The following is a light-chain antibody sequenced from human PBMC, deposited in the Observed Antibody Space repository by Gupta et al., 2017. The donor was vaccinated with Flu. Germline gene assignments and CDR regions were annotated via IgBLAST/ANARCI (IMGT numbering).Light chain of an antibody. J-gene: IGKJ1*01. CDR3: QQSYLSPWT. CDR1: QSIGNY. CDR2: AAF. V-gene: IGKV1-39*01. Sequence: DIQVTQSPSSLSASVGDRVTITCRASQSIGNYLNWYQQMPERAPKLLIYAAFTLQSGVPSRFSDSGSGTDFTLTISSLQPEDFGTYWCQQSYLSPWTFGQGTTVEIK.